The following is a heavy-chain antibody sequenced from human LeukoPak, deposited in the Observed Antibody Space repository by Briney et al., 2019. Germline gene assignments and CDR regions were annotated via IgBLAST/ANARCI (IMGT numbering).Heavy chain of an antibody. CDR3: GKHSDATSSPA. J-gene: IGHJ5*02. D-gene: IGHD6-13*01. CDR1: GFTFSRYA. CDR2: ITGSGSST. Sequence: GGSLRLSCAASGFTFSRYAMNWLRQAPGKGLEWVSGITGSGSSTYYADSVKGRFTVSRDNSKNTLYLKMNSQRAEDTAIYYCGKHSDATSSPAWGQRTLVTVSS. V-gene: IGHV3-23*01.